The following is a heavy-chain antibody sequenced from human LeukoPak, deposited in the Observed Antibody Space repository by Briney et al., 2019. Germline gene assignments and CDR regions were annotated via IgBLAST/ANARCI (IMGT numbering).Heavy chain of an antibody. V-gene: IGHV4-59*01. J-gene: IGHJ6*03. CDR3: ARVTHTGMVRGYYYYMDV. Sequence: SETLSLTCTVSGGSISSYYWSWIRQPPGKGLEWIGYIYYSGSTNYNPSLKSRVTISVDTSKNQFSLKLSSVTAADTAVYYCARVTHTGMVRGYYYYMDVWGKGTTVTVSS. CDR1: GGSISSYY. D-gene: IGHD5-18*01. CDR2: IYYSGST.